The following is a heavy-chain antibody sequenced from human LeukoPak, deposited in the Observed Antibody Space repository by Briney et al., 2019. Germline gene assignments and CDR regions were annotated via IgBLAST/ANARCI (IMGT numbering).Heavy chain of an antibody. CDR3: ARDRWDSSGYSGY. Sequence: PGGSLRLSCAASGFTFSSYAMHWVRQAPGKGLEWVAVISYDGSNKYYADSVKGRFTISRDNSKNTLYLQMNSLRAEDTAVYYCARDRWDSSGYSGYWGQGTLVTVSS. V-gene: IGHV3-30-3*01. J-gene: IGHJ4*02. CDR1: GFTFSSYA. D-gene: IGHD3-22*01. CDR2: ISYDGSNK.